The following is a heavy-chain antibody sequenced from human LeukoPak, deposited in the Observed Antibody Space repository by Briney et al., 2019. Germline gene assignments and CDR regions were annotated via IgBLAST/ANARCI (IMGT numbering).Heavy chain of an antibody. V-gene: IGHV1-69*04. Sequence: ASVKVSCKASGGTFSSYAISWVRQAPGQGLEWMGRIIPILGIANYAQKLQGRVTITADKSTSTAYMELSSLRSEDTAVYYCARTYYYDSSGYPIYYYGMDVWGQGTTVTVSS. D-gene: IGHD3-22*01. CDR1: GGTFSSYA. CDR3: ARTYYYDSSGYPIYYYGMDV. J-gene: IGHJ6*02. CDR2: IIPILGIA.